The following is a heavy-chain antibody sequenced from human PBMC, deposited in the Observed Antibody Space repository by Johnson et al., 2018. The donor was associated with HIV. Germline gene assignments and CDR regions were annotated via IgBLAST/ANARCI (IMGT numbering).Heavy chain of an antibody. Sequence: QVQLVESGGGLVQPGGSLRLSCAASGFTFSSYGMHWVRQAPGKGLEWVAFIRYDGSNKHYADSVKGRFTISRDNSKNTLYLQMNSLRAEDTAVYYCAKPRYYDNAFEMWGQGTMVTVSS. CDR3: AKPRYYDNAFEM. D-gene: IGHD3-16*01. CDR1: GFTFSSYG. J-gene: IGHJ3*02. V-gene: IGHV3-30*02. CDR2: IRYDGSNK.